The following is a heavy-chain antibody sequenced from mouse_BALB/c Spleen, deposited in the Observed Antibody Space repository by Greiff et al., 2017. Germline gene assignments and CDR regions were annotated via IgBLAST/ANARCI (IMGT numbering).Heavy chain of an antibody. D-gene: IGHD2-3*01. CDR3: ASIGYCVRVGYLDV. CDR2: INPSNGRT. CDR1: GYTFTSYW. V-gene: IGHV1S81*02. Sequence: QVQLQQPGAELVKPGASVKLSCKASGYTFTSYWMHWVKQRPGQGLEWIGEINPSNGRTNYHEKFKSKATLTVDKSSSTAYMQLSSLTSEDSAVYYGASIGYCVRVGYLDVWGAGTTVTVSS. J-gene: IGHJ1*01.